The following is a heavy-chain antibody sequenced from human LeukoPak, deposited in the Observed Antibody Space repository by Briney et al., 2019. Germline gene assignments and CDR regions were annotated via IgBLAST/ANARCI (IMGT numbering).Heavy chain of an antibody. CDR1: GFTFSSYG. CDR2: ISGSGGSK. Sequence: GGSLRLSCAASGFTFSSYGMSWVRQAPGKGREWVSAISGSGGSKYYADSVKGRFTISSDNAKHSLYLQMNSLRAEDTAVYYCAELGITMIGGVWGKGTTVTISS. J-gene: IGHJ6*04. V-gene: IGHV3-23*01. CDR3: AELGITMIGGV. D-gene: IGHD3-10*02.